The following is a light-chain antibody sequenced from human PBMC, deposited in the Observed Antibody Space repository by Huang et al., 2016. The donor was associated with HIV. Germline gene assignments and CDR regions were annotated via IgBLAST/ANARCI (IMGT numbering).Light chain of an antibody. CDR1: QSLLHSSGNNY. V-gene: IGKV2-28*01. Sequence: DIVMTQSPLSLPVTPGEPASISCRSSQSLLHSSGNNYLDWYLQKPGQSPQVLIYLGSNRAAGVADRFSGSGSGTDFTLKISRVEAEDVGVYYCMQALETPLTFGGGTKVEIK. CDR2: LGS. CDR3: MQALETPLT. J-gene: IGKJ4*01.